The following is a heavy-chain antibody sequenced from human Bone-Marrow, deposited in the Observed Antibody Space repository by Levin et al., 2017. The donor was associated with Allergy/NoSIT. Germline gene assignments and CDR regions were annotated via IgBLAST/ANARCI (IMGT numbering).Heavy chain of an antibody. D-gene: IGHD5-18*01. J-gene: IGHJ3*02. CDR3: AKHRYRYHDDAFDI. Sequence: GESLKISCKASGYTFTSYGISWVRQAPGQGLEWRGWISGYNGNTNYAKKLQGRVTMTTDTSTSTAYMELRSLRSVVTAVYYCAKHRYRYHDDAFDIWGQGTMVTV. CDR2: ISGYNGNT. CDR1: GYTFTSYG. V-gene: IGHV1-18*01.